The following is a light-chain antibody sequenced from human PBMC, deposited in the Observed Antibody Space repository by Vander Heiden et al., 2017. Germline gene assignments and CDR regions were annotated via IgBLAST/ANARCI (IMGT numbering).Light chain of an antibody. Sequence: EIVLTQSPGTLSLSPGERATLSCRASQSVSSSYLAWYQQKPGQAPRLLIYGASSRATGIPDRVSGSGSGTDFTLTISRLEPEDFAVYYGQQYGTTFGHGTKVDIK. CDR3: QQYGTT. CDR2: GAS. J-gene: IGKJ3*01. V-gene: IGKV3-20*01. CDR1: QSVSSSY.